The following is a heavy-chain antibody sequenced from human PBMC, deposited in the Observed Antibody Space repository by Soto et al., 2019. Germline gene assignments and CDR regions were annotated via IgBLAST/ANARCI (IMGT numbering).Heavy chain of an antibody. V-gene: IGHV3-74*01. CDR1: GFAFSSHW. J-gene: IGHJ6*02. CDR2: INNDGGIT. Sequence: EVQLVESGGGLVQPGGSLRLSCAASGFAFSSHWMHWVRQAPGKGLVWVSRINNDGGITTNTDSVKGRFTISRDNAKNTLFLEMNSLRVEDTAVYYCARDPYHYSYYGLDVWGPGTTVIVSS. CDR3: ARDPYHYSYYGLDV.